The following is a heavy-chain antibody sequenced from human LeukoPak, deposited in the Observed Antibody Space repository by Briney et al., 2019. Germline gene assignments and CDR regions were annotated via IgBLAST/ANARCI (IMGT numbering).Heavy chain of an antibody. CDR1: GFTFSSYE. Sequence: PGGSLRLSCAASGFTFSSYEMNWVRQAPGKGLEGVSYISSSGSTIYYADSVKGRFTISRDNAKNSLYLQMNSLRAEDTAVYYCARVNYAGGFDYWGQGTLVTVSS. V-gene: IGHV3-48*03. CDR2: ISSSGSTI. CDR3: ARVNYAGGFDY. D-gene: IGHD1-7*01. J-gene: IGHJ4*02.